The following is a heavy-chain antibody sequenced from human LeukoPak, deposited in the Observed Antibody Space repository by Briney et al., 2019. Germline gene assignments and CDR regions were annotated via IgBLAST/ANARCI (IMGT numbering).Heavy chain of an antibody. J-gene: IGHJ4*02. CDR3: ASWKETSMAQGY. CDR1: GFTISSNY. V-gene: IGHV3-53*01. D-gene: IGHD5-18*01. CDR2: IYSGGSI. Sequence: PGGSLRLSCAVSGFTISSNYMTWVSQAQGKGLEWVSVIYSGGSIYYADSVKGRFTISRDISKNTVDLQLNSLRAEDTAVYYCASWKETSMAQGYWGQGTLVTVSS.